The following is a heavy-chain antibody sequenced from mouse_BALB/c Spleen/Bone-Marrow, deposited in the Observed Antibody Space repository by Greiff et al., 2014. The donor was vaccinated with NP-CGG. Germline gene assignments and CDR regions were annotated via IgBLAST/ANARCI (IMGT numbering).Heavy chain of an antibody. CDR3: ARDYYGSRYYFDY. D-gene: IGHD1-1*01. Sequence: VQLVESGAELVRPGSSVKISCKASGYAFSSYWMNWVKQRPGQGLGWIGQIYPGDGDTNYNGKFKGKATLTADKSSSTAYMQLSSLTSEDSAVYFCARDYYGSRYYFDYWGQGTTLTVSS. CDR2: IYPGDGDT. CDR1: GYAFSSYW. V-gene: IGHV1-80*01. J-gene: IGHJ2*01.